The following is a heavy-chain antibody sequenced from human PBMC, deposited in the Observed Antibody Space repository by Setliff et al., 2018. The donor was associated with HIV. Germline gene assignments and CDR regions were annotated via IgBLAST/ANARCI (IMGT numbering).Heavy chain of an antibody. J-gene: IGHJ6*02. CDR3: ARDRAWYSDPDTYGPYYGMDV. CDR1: GYTFTSYY. D-gene: IGHD6-13*01. Sequence: ASVKVSCKASGYTFTSYYMHWVRQAPGQGLEWMGIINPSSGSTTYAQKFQGRVTMTTDTSTSTAYMELRSLRSDDTAVYYCARDRAWYSDPDTYGPYYGMDVWGQGTTVTVSS. V-gene: IGHV1-46*01. CDR2: INPSSGST.